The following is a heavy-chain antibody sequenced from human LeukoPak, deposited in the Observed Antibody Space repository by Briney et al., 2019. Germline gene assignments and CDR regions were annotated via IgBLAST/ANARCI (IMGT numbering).Heavy chain of an antibody. Sequence: KPGGSLRLSCAASGFTFSNAWMFWVRQAPGKGLEWVGRIKSKTDGGTTDYAAPVKGRFTISRDDSKNTLYLQMNSLRAEDTAVYYCARDSRWNYYSFDYWGQGTLVTVSS. D-gene: IGHD1-7*01. CDR1: GFTFSNAW. V-gene: IGHV3-15*01. J-gene: IGHJ4*02. CDR2: IKSKTDGGTT. CDR3: ARDSRWNYYSFDY.